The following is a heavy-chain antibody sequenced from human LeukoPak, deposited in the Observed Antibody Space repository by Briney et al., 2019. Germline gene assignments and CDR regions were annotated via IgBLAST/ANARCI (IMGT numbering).Heavy chain of an antibody. V-gene: IGHV3-23*01. D-gene: IGHD5-18*01. CDR2: ISGSGGST. J-gene: IGHJ4*02. CDR1: GFTFSNSA. Sequence: PGGSLRLSCAASGFTFSNSALSWVRQAPGKGLEWVSDISGSGGSTYYADSAKGRFTISRGNSKNTLYLQMNSLRVEDTAVYYCAKRIQSAMATGYWGQGTLVTVSS. CDR3: AKRIQSAMATGY.